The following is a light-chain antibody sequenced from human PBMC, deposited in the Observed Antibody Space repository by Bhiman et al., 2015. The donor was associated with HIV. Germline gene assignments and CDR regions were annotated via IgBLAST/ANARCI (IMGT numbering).Light chain of an antibody. J-gene: IGLJ1*01. V-gene: IGLV1-51*01. CDR1: SSIIGKNF. CDR2: DND. CDR3: VGWDSSLSAYV. Sequence: QSVLTQPPSVSAAPGQKVTISCSGSSSIIGKNFVAWYQQLPGTAPRLLIYDNDKRPSGIPDRFSGSKSGTSATLGITGLQTGDEADYYCVGWDSSLSAYVFGTGTTVTVL.